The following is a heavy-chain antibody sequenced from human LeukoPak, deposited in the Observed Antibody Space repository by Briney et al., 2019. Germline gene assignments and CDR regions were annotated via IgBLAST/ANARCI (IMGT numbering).Heavy chain of an antibody. CDR3: ARMNHYYGSGRGMDV. V-gene: IGHV4-34*01. J-gene: IGHJ6*02. D-gene: IGHD3-10*01. Sequence: SETLSLTCAVYGGSFSGYYWSWIRQPPGKGLEWIGEINHSGSTNYNPSLKSRVTISVDTSKNQFSLKLSSVTAADTAVYYCARMNHYYGSGRGMDVWGQGTTVTVSS. CDR1: GGSFSGYY. CDR2: INHSGST.